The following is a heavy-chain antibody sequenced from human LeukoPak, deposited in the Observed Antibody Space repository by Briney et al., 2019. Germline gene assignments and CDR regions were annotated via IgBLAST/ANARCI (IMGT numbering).Heavy chain of an antibody. Sequence: SETLSLTCAVSGGSISSGGYSWSWIRQPPGKGLEWIGYIYHSGSTYYNPSLKSRVTISVDRSKNQFSLKLSSVTAADTAVYYCARHSPEAYYYDSSGAFDIWGQGTMVTVSS. CDR1: GGSISSGGYS. J-gene: IGHJ3*02. V-gene: IGHV4-30-2*01. D-gene: IGHD3-22*01. CDR2: IYHSGST. CDR3: ARHSPEAYYYDSSGAFDI.